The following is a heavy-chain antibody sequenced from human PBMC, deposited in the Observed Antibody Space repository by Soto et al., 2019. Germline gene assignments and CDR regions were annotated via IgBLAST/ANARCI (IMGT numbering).Heavy chain of an antibody. D-gene: IGHD2-2*01. CDR3: AREGAIPRRWFDP. V-gene: IGHV3-74*01. Sequence: GGSLRLSCAPSVFTFSSYWMHWVRQAPGKGLVWVSRINSDGSSTSYADSVKGRFTISRDNAKNTLYLQMNSLRAEDTAVYYCAREGAIPRRWFDPWGQGTLVTVSS. CDR1: VFTFSSYW. CDR2: INSDGSST. J-gene: IGHJ5*02.